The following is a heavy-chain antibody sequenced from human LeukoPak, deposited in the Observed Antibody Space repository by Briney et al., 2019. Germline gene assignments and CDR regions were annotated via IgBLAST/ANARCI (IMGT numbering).Heavy chain of an antibody. Sequence: GGSLRLSCAASGFTFSTYAMSWVRQAPGKGLEWVSSLSGTGISTYYADSVKGRFTISRDNSKNTLYLQMNSLRAEDTAVYYCAKAPTRVTSSNYFDYWGQGTLVTVSS. V-gene: IGHV3-23*01. CDR1: GFTFSTYA. CDR2: LSGTGIST. CDR3: AKAPTRVTSSNYFDY. J-gene: IGHJ4*02. D-gene: IGHD2-21*02.